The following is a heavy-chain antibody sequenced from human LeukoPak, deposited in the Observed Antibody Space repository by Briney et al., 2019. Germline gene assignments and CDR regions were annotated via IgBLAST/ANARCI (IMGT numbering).Heavy chain of an antibody. J-gene: IGHJ6*03. CDR2: INHSGST. Sequence: PSETLSLTCAVYGGSFSGYYWSWIRQPPGKGLEWIGEINHSGSTNYNPSLKSRVTMSVDTSKNQFSMKLSSVTAADTAVYFCARPNLGSFYYMDVWGKGTTVTVSS. CDR3: ARPNLGSFYYMDV. CDR1: GGSFSGYY. V-gene: IGHV4-34*01.